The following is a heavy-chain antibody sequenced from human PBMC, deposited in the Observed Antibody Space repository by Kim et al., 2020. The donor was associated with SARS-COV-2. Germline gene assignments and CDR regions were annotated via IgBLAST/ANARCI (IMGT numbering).Heavy chain of an antibody. D-gene: IGHD3-10*01. CDR2: ISGGGGST. Sequence: GSLRLSCAASGFTFSSYAMSWVRQAPGKGLEWVSTISGGGGSTYYADSVKGRFTISRDNSNNTSYLQMNSLRAEDTAIYYCASTMLRGLYYFDYWGQGT. CDR3: ASTMLRGLYYFDY. CDR1: GFTFSSYA. V-gene: IGHV3-23*01. J-gene: IGHJ4*02.